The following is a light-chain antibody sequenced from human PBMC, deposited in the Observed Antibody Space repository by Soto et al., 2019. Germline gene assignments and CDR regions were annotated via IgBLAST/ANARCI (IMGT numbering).Light chain of an antibody. J-gene: IGKJ4*01. CDR1: QGISSY. CDR2: LAY. V-gene: IGKV1-9*01. CDR3: QSLNRFPHS. Sequence: IQLTQSPSSLSASVGDRVTITCRASQGISSYLAWYQQKPGKAPLLLNDLAYTSPGGVATCISGSGAAKYFSLTISSQQPEDAATYYCQSLNRFPHSFGGGTKVDIK.